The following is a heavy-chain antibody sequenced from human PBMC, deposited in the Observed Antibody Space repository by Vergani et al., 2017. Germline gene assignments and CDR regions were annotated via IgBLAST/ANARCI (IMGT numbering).Heavy chain of an antibody. V-gene: IGHV4-39*01. J-gene: IGHJ4*02. CDR3: ARQNTVTSVGY. Sequence: QVKLQESGPGLVKPSETLSLTCTVSNDSVSNTFYYWGWIRQTPGKGLEWIGSIYYSGTTYYNPSLKSRVTISVDTSKNQFSLKLTSVTAEDTAVYYCARQNTVTSVGYWGQGTLVTVSS. CDR2: IYYSGTT. D-gene: IGHD4-17*01. CDR1: NDSVSNTFYY.